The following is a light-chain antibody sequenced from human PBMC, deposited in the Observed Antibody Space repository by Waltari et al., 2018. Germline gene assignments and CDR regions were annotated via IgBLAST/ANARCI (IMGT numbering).Light chain of an antibody. CDR3: QRYNSYSNT. CDR2: GGS. V-gene: IGKV1-5*01. CDR1: QKINTY. J-gene: IGKJ2*01. Sequence: DIQMTQSPSTLSASVGDRVTITCRASQKINTYLAWYQHKPGKAPKLLIYGGSTLESGVPLRFSGSGSGTEFTLTISSLQPDDFATYYCQRYNSYSNTFGQGTKLEIK.